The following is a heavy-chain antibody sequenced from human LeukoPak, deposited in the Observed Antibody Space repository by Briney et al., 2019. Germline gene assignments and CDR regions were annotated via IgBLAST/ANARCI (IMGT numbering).Heavy chain of an antibody. CDR3: SVMAAVTASQDY. J-gene: IGHJ4*02. CDR1: GFTFSSYV. Sequence: GGSLRLSCAASGFTFSSYVMHWVRQAPGKGLEWVAVISYDGSNKYYADSVKGRFTISRDNSKNTLYLQLNSLRAEDTAVYYCSVMAAVTASQDYWGQGTLATVSS. CDR2: ISYDGSNK. D-gene: IGHD2-21*02. V-gene: IGHV3-30*04.